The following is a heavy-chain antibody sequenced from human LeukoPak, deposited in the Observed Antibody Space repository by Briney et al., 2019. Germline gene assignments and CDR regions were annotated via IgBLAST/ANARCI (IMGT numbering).Heavy chain of an antibody. CDR1: GFTFSGYE. Sequence: GGSLRLSCAASGFTFSGYEMHWVRQAPGKGLEWVAVILYDGSNKYYADSVKGRFTISRDNFRNTLYLQMNSLRAEDTAVYYCAKEAARYFDTYGMDVWGQGATVTVSS. J-gene: IGHJ6*02. CDR2: ILYDGSNK. D-gene: IGHD3-9*01. V-gene: IGHV3-30*18. CDR3: AKEAARYFDTYGMDV.